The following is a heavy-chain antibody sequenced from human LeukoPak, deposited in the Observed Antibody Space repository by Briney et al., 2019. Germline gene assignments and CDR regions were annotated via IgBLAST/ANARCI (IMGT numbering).Heavy chain of an antibody. J-gene: IGHJ4*02. CDR1: GYSISSNYN. D-gene: IGHD6-19*01. Sequence: PPATLSLTCTVSGYSISSNYNWAWIRQPPGKGLEWIGSIYHSGSTYYNPSLKSRVTISVDTSKNQFSLKLSSVTAADTAVYYCARDFDSVAGLSYAFDYWGQGTLVTVSS. CDR2: IYHSGST. V-gene: IGHV4-38-2*02. CDR3: ARDFDSVAGLSYAFDY.